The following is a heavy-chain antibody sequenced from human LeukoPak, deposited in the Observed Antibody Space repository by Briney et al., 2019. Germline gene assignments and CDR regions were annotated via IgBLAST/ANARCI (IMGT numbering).Heavy chain of an antibody. D-gene: IGHD1-26*01. J-gene: IGHJ4*02. Sequence: SETLSLTCAVYGGSFSGYYWSWIRQPPGKGLEWIGEINHSGSTNYNPSLKSRVTISVDTSKNQFSLKLSPVTAADTAVYYCARGQYGGSYYFGYWGQGTLVTVSS. CDR3: ARGQYGGSYYFGY. CDR2: INHSGST. CDR1: GGSFSGYY. V-gene: IGHV4-34*01.